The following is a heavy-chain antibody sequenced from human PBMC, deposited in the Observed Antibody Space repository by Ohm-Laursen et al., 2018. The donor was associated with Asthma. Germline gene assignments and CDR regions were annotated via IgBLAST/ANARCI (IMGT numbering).Heavy chain of an antibody. D-gene: IGHD5/OR15-5a*01. CDR2: IYYSGST. CDR3: ARGSTNLYFDY. CDR1: GGSFSGYY. Sequence: TLSLTWAVYGGSFSGYYWSWIRQHPGKGLEWIGYIYYSGSTYYNPSLKSRVTVSVDTSKNQFSLKLSSVTAADTPVYYCARGSTNLYFDYWGQGTLVTVSS. V-gene: IGHV4-31*11. J-gene: IGHJ4*02.